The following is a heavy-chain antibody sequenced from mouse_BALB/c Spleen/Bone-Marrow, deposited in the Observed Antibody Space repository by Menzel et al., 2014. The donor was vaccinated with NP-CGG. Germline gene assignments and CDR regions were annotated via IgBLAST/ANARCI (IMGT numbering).Heavy chain of an antibody. D-gene: IGHD2-1*01. Sequence: EVKLMESGGGLVQPGGSLKLSCAASGFDFXRYWMSWVRQAPGKGLEWIGEINPDSSTINYTPSLKDKFIISRDNAKNTLYLQMSRVRSEDTALYYCARNGYYGYSDYWGQGTTLTVSS. V-gene: IGHV4-1*02. CDR2: INPDSSTI. J-gene: IGHJ2*01. CDR3: ARNGYYGYSDY. CDR1: GFDFXRYW.